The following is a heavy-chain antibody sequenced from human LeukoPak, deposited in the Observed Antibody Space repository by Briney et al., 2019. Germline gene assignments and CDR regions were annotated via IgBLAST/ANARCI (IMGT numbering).Heavy chain of an antibody. CDR3: AKGYSGYDWSLVDY. V-gene: IGHV3-30*18. CDR1: GFTFSSYG. Sequence: GGSLRLSCAASGFTFSSYGMHWVRQAPGKGLEWVAVISYDGSNKYYADSVKGRFTISRDNSKNTLYLQMNSLRAEDTAVYYCAKGYSGYDWSLVDYWGQGTLFTVSS. J-gene: IGHJ4*02. D-gene: IGHD5-12*01. CDR2: ISYDGSNK.